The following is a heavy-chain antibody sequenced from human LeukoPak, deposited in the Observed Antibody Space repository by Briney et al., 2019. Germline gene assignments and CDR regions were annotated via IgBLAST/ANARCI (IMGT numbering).Heavy chain of an antibody. CDR2: IIPIFGTA. Sequence: SVKVSCKASGYTFTSYAISWVRQAPGQGLEWMGGIIPIFGTANYAQKFQGRVTITADESTSTAYMELSSLRSEDTAVYYCASERGDGSGSYFILGGPYYFDYWGQGTLVTVSS. CDR3: ASERGDGSGSYFILGGPYYFDY. CDR1: GYTFTSYA. D-gene: IGHD3-10*01. V-gene: IGHV1-69*13. J-gene: IGHJ4*02.